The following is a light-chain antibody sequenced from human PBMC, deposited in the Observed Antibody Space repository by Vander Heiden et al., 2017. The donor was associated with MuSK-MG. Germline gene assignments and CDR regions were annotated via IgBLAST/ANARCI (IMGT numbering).Light chain of an antibody. CDR3: QQSYSTPPT. CDR2: AAS. V-gene: IGKV1-39*01. Sequence: DIQMTQSPSSLSASVGDRVTITCRASQSISSYLNWYQQKPGKAPKLLIYAASSFQSGVPSRFSGSGSGTDFTLTIIRLQPEDFATYYCQQSYSTPPTFGQGTKVEIK. CDR1: QSISSY. J-gene: IGKJ1*01.